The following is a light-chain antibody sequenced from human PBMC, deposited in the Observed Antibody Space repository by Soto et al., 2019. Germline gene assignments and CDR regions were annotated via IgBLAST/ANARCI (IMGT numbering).Light chain of an antibody. CDR3: QQSHSTPWT. CDR1: QSISRY. CDR2: SAS. V-gene: IGKV1-39*01. J-gene: IGKJ1*01. Sequence: DIQMTQSPSSLSESVGDRVTITCRASQSISRYLNWYQLKPGKAPKLLIYSASSLQSGVPSRFSGSGSGTDFTLTISSLQPEDFAVYFCQQSHSTPWTFGQWTKVEIK.